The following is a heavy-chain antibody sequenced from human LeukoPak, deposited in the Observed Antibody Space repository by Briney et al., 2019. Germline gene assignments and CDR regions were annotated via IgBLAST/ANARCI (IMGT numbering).Heavy chain of an antibody. CDR1: GGSISSTTYY. CDR3: ARDRLLWFGELDF. J-gene: IGHJ4*02. D-gene: IGHD3-10*01. Sequence: SETLSLTCTVSGGSISSTTYYWGWIRQTPGKGLEWIGTIYYSGSTYYNPSLKSRVTISVDTSKNQISLKLASVTAADTAIYYCARDRLLWFGELDFWGQGTLAIVSS. V-gene: IGHV4-39*07. CDR2: IYYSGST.